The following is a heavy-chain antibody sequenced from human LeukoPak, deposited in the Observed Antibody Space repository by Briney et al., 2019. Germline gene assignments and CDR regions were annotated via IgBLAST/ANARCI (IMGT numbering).Heavy chain of an antibody. D-gene: IGHD7-27*01. CDR2: ISAYNSNT. CDR3: ARDRCHWGSCVWGAFDI. CDR1: GYTFAGYG. Sequence: ASVKVSCKASGYTFAGYGITWVRQAPGQGLEWMGWISAYNSNTNYAQKLQGRVTMTTDTSTSTAYMELRSLTSDDTAVYYCARDRCHWGSCVWGAFDIWGQGTMVTVSS. V-gene: IGHV1-18*01. J-gene: IGHJ3*02.